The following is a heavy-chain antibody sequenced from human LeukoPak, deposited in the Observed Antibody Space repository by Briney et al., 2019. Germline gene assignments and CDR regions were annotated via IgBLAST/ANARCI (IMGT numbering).Heavy chain of an antibody. CDR3: AKGNREAVAGDFDY. D-gene: IGHD6-19*01. CDR1: GFTFDDYA. V-gene: IGHV3-9*01. CDR2: ISWNSGSI. Sequence: GGSLRLSCAASGFTFDDYAMHWVRQAPGKGLEWVSGISWNSGSIGYADSVKGRFTISRDNAKNSLYLQMNSLRAEDTALYYCAKGNREAVAGDFDYWGQGTLVTVSS. J-gene: IGHJ4*02.